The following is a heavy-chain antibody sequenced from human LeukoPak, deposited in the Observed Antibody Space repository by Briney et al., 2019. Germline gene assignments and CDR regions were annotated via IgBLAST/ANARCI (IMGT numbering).Heavy chain of an antibody. CDR2: ISAYNGIT. CDR1: GYTFTSYG. V-gene: IGHV1-18*01. CDR3: ASRKGPRDWFDP. J-gene: IGHJ5*02. Sequence: ASVKVSCKASGYTFTSYGISWVRQAPGQGLEWLGWISAYNGITNYAQKLQGRVTMTRDTSTSTVYMELSSLSSEDTAVYYCASRKGPRDWFDPWGQGTLVTVSS.